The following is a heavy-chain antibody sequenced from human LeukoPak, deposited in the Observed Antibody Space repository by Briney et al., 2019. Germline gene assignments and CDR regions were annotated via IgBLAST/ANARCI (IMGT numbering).Heavy chain of an antibody. J-gene: IGHJ4*02. Sequence: GGSLRLSCAASGFTFNNYEMNWVRQAPGKGLEWVSYISGSGSTRYYADSVKGGFIISIDNAKNSLYLQMNGLRAEDTAVYYCGRGVTADGWGQGTLVTVSS. CDR2: ISGSGSTR. V-gene: IGHV3-48*03. CDR1: GFTFNNYE. D-gene: IGHD2-21*02. CDR3: GRGVTADG.